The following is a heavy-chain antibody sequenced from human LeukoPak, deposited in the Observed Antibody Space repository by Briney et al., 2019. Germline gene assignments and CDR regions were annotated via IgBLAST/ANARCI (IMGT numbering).Heavy chain of an antibody. D-gene: IGHD2-2*01. CDR2: ITGSGGNT. V-gene: IGHV3-23*01. Sequence: ETLSLTCTVSGGSISSSSYYWGWIRQPPGKGLEWVSGITGSGGNTYYIDSVKGRFTISRDNSKNTLYLQMNSLRAEDTAVYYCAKLDCSSTSCGDYWGQGTLVSVSS. CDR3: AKLDCSSTSCGDY. J-gene: IGHJ4*02. CDR1: GGSISSSSYY.